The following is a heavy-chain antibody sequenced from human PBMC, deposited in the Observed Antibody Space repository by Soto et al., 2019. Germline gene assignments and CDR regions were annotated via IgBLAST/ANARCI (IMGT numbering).Heavy chain of an antibody. V-gene: IGHV4-30-4*01. J-gene: IGHJ4*02. D-gene: IGHD3-10*01. CDR1: GGSISSGGYY. Sequence: PSETLSITCTVSGGSISSGGYYWSWIRQPPGKGLEWIGYIYYSGSTYYNPSLKSRVTISVDTSKNQFSLKLSSVTAADTAVYYCASEPMVRGVPTGYWGQGTLVTVSS. CDR3: ASEPMVRGVPTGY. CDR2: IYYSGST.